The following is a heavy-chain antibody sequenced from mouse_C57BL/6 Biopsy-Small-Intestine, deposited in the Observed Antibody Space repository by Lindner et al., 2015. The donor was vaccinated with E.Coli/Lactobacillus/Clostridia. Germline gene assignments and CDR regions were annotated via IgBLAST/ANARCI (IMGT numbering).Heavy chain of an antibody. V-gene: IGHV1-31*01. CDR3: AGNPGTRGYFDY. CDR1: GDSFTGYY. D-gene: IGHD4-1*01. CDR2: ISPYTGIS. Sequence: VQLQESGPELVKPGASVKISCKASGDSFTGYYMHWVKQSRGSILDWIGYISPYTGISSYNQKFKGEATLTVDKSSGTAYLELRSLTFEDSAVYYCAGNPGTRGYFDYWGPRHHSHSLL. J-gene: IGHJ2*01.